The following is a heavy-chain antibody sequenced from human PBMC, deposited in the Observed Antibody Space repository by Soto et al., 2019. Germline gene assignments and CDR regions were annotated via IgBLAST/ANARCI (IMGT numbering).Heavy chain of an antibody. CDR3: ARGRWTQKTAAYSLDS. V-gene: IGHV1-3*01. D-gene: IGHD2-15*01. J-gene: IGHJ5*01. CDR2: IDANNGKT. CDR1: GYTFSGYA. Sequence: ASVKVSCKASGYTFSGYAIHWVRQAPGQRPEWMGWIDANNGKTKYSEKFQGRVTITRDTSATTAYMELSRLSSEDTAVYYCARGRWTQKTAAYSLDSWGKEPWSPSPQ.